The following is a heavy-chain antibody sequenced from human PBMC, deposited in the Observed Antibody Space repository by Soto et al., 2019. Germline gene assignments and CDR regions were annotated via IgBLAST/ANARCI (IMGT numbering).Heavy chain of an antibody. CDR3: ASLYGWLYFDY. CDR2: IFYSGST. D-gene: IGHD6-19*01. J-gene: IGHJ4*02. V-gene: IGHV4-39*01. Sequence: QLQLQESGPGLVKPWETLSLTCTVSGDSISSSNYFWGWIRQPPGKGLEWIGTIFYSGSTYYTPSLKSRVTISVDTSKNQFSLRLPSVPAANTALYYCASLYGWLYFDYWGQGSLVTVSS. CDR1: GDSISSSNYF.